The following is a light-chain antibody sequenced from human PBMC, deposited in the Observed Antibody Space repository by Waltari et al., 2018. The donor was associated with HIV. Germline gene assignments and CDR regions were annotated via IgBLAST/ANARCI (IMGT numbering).Light chain of an antibody. V-gene: IGLV2-14*03. CDR3: SSYTSSGPRYVL. CDR2: NVN. CDR1: SGHVCGYNF. J-gene: IGLJ2*01. Sequence: QSALTQPASVSGSPGQSITISCTGTSGHVCGYNFSPWYQKHPGKAPKLIIYNVNSRPSGVSIRFSGSRSANPASLTISGLQAEDEADYFCSSYTSSGPRYVLFGGGTRLTVL.